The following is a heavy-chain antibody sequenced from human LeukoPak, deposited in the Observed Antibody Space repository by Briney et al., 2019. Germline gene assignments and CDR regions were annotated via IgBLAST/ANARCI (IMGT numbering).Heavy chain of an antibody. J-gene: IGHJ5*02. CDR2: INHSGST. CDR3: ARMYSSGSYNWFDP. Sequence: SETLSLTCAVYGGSFSGYYWSWIRQTPGKGLEWIGEINHSGSTNYNPSLKSRVTISVDTSKNQFSLKLSSVTAADTAVYYCARMYSSGSYNWFDPWGQGTLVTVSS. CDR1: GGSFSGYY. D-gene: IGHD6-19*01. V-gene: IGHV4-34*01.